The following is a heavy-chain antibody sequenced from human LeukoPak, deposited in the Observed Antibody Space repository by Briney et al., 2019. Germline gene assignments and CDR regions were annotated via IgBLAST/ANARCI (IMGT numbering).Heavy chain of an antibody. CDR3: AREYGSGSYRF. CDR2: ISSSGDIT. CDR1: GFTVSSTY. Sequence: GGSLRLSCAASGFTVSSTYMSWVRQAPGKGLEWVSSISSSGDITSYADSVKGRFTISRDNAKNSLYLQMNSLRAEDTAVYYCAREYGSGSYRFWGQGTLVTVSS. V-gene: IGHV3-11*04. D-gene: IGHD3-10*01. J-gene: IGHJ4*02.